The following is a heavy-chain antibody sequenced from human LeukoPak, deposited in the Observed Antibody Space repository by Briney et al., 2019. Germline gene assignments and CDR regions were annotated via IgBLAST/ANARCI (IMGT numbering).Heavy chain of an antibody. CDR2: INPNSGGT. CDR1: GYTFTGYY. D-gene: IGHD2-15*01. V-gene: IGHV1-2*02. J-gene: IGHJ5*02. Sequence: ASVKVSCKASGYTFTGYYMHWVRQAPGQGLEWMGWINPNSGGTNYAQRFQGRVTMTRDTSISTAYMELSRLRSDDTAVYYCARAGRISSNWFDPWGQGTLVTVSS. CDR3: ARAGRISSNWFDP.